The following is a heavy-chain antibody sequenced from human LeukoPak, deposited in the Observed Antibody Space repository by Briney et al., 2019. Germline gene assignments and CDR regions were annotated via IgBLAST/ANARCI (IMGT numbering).Heavy chain of an antibody. CDR2: INLSGGTT. D-gene: IGHD6-19*01. V-gene: IGHV1-46*01. Sequence: ASVKVSCKASGYTFTSYFMHWVRQAPGQGLEWMGIINLSGGTTTYAQKFQGRVTMTRDTSTGTVYMELSSLRSEDTAVYYCARKRTYSSGWSVLYYGMDVWGQGTTVTVSS. J-gene: IGHJ6*02. CDR1: GYTFTSYF. CDR3: ARKRTYSSGWSVLYYGMDV.